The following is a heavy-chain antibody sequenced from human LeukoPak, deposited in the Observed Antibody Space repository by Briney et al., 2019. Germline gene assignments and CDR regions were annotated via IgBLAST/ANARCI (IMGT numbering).Heavy chain of an antibody. CDR3: ARPHYYGSGSYRNWFDP. V-gene: IGHV1-2*02. D-gene: IGHD3-10*01. CDR2: INPNSGGT. J-gene: IGHJ5*02. CDR1: GYTFTGYY. Sequence: ASVKVSCKASGYTFTGYYMHWVRQAPGQGLEWMGWINPNSGGTNYAQKFQGRVTMTRDTSISTACMELSRLRSDDTAVYYCARPHYYGSGSYRNWFDPWGQGTLVTVSS.